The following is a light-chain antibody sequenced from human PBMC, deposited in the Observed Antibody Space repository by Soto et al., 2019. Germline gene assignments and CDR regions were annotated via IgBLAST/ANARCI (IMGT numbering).Light chain of an antibody. CDR1: QSVSSN. V-gene: IGKV3-15*01. Sequence: EIVMTQSPATLSVSPGERATLSCRASQSVSSNLAWYQQKPGRAPRLLIYGASTRDTGIPARFSGSGSGTEFTLTISSLQSEDFAVYYCQQYNNWPYTFGQGTKLEIK. CDR3: QQYNNWPYT. CDR2: GAS. J-gene: IGKJ2*01.